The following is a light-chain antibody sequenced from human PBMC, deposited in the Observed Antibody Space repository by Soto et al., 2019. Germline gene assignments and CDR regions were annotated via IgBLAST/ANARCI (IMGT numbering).Light chain of an antibody. J-gene: IGKJ4*01. CDR1: QSLLHSNGYNC. Sequence: DIVMTQSPLSLPVTPGEPASISCRSSQSLLHSNGYNCLDWYLQKPGQPPQLLIYLGSNRASGVPERFSGSGSGTDFTLKISRVEAEDVENYYCMQGLPTPLTFGGGTKVEIK. V-gene: IGKV2-28*01. CDR2: LGS. CDR3: MQGLPTPLT.